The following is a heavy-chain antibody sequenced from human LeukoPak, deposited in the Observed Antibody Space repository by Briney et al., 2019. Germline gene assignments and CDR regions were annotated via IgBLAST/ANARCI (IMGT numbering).Heavy chain of an antibody. V-gene: IGHV3-48*03. CDR3: ARGVALAGHTSGWDYFDY. D-gene: IGHD6-19*01. J-gene: IGHJ4*02. CDR2: ISRSGGPL. CDR1: GFTFSSYE. Sequence: GGSLRLSCVASGFTFSSYEMNWVRQAPGEGLEWVSYISRSGGPLYYADSVKGRFTISRDNAKNSLYLQMNSLKAEDTALYYCARGVALAGHTSGWDYFDYWGQGTLVTVSS.